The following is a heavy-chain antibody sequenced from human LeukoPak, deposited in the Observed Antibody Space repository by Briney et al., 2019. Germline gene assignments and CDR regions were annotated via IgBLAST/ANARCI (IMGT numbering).Heavy chain of an antibody. V-gene: IGHV3-30*18. J-gene: IGHJ4*02. D-gene: IGHD6-13*01. CDR3: AKESSWYEYYFDY. CDR2: ISYDGSNK. CDR1: GFTFSTYG. Sequence: PGGSLRLSCAASGFTFSTYGMHWVRQAPGKGLEWVAVISYDGSNKYYADSVKGRFTISRDNSKNTLYLQMNSLRAEDTAVYYCAKESSWYEYYFDYWGQGTLVTVSS.